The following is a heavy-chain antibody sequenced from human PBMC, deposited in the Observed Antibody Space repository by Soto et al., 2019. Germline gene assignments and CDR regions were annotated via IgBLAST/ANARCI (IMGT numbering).Heavy chain of an antibody. D-gene: IGHD4-17*01. V-gene: IGHV1-69*13. CDR2: IIPIFGTA. CDR1: GGTFSSYA. CDR3: ARDGTGQRTMTVYGDYSLWYFDL. J-gene: IGHJ2*01. Sequence: ASVKVSCKASGGTFSSYAISWVRQAPGQGLEWMGGIIPIFGTANYAQKFQGRVTITADESTSTAYMELSSLRSEDTAVYYCARDGTGQRTMTVYGDYSLWYFDLWGRGTLVTVSS.